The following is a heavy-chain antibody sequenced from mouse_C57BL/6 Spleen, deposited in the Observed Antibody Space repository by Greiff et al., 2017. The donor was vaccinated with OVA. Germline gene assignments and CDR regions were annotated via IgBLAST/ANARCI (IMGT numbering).Heavy chain of an antibody. Sequence: QVTLKVSGPGILQPSQTLSLTCSFSGFSLSTFGMGVGWIRQPSGKGLEWLAHIWWDDDKYYNPALKSRLTLSKDTSKNQVFLKIANVDTADTATYYCARIVSYDYDGVPYYFDYWGQGTTLTVSS. V-gene: IGHV8-8*01. D-gene: IGHD2-4*01. J-gene: IGHJ2*01. CDR3: ARIVSYDYDGVPYYFDY. CDR2: IWWDDDK. CDR1: GFSLSTFGMG.